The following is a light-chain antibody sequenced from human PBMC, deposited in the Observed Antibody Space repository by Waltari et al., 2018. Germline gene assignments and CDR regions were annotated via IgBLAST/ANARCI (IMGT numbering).Light chain of an antibody. J-gene: IGLJ2*01. CDR3: SAYTSRGTLK. CDR2: DLP. V-gene: IGLV2-14*03. Sequence: QSALTQPASVSGSPGQSITISCTGTSDGIGAFSSVTWYHQRPGKVPKLIIYDLPERPSGVSNRFSGSKSGSTASLTVSGLQAEDEGLFYCSAYTSRGTLKFGGGTRVTVL. CDR1: SDGIGAFSS.